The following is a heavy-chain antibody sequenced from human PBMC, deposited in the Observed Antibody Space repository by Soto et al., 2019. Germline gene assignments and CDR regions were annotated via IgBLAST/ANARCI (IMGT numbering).Heavy chain of an antibody. D-gene: IGHD3-9*01. CDR3: ARGWFSTGYSNWFDP. Sequence: ETLSLTCTVSVHSIRTYYWCWIRQPPGKGLEWIGYYSESTSYNPSLMSRVTISVDTSKNQFSLKLSSVTAADTAVYYCARGWFSTGYSNWFDPWGQGTLLTVS. J-gene: IGHJ5*02. V-gene: IGHV4-59*01. CDR2: YYSEST. CDR1: VHSIRTYY.